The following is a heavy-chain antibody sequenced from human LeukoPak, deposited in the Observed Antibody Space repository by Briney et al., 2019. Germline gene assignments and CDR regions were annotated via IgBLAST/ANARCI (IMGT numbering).Heavy chain of an antibody. Sequence: GGSLRLSCAASGFTFTNYAMTWVRQAPGKGLEWVSAISGSGGSTYYADSVKGRFTISRDNSKNTLYLQMNSLRAEDTAVYYCAASPPYYYDSSGYQAYNWFDPWGQGTLVTVSS. CDR2: ISGSGGST. CDR1: GFTFTNYA. D-gene: IGHD3-22*01. J-gene: IGHJ5*02. V-gene: IGHV3-23*01. CDR3: AASPPYYYDSSGYQAYNWFDP.